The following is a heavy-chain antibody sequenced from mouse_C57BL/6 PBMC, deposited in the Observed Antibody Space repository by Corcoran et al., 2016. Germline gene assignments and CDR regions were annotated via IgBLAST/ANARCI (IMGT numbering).Heavy chain of an antibody. D-gene: IGHD1-1*01. Sequence: DVQLQESGPGLVKPSQSLSLTCSVTDYSITSGSYWNWIRQFPGNKLEWMGYISYDGSNNYNPSLKNRISITRDTSKNQFFLKLNSVTTEDTATYYCARPYGSSYWYCDVWGTGTTVTVSS. CDR2: ISYDGSN. V-gene: IGHV3-6*01. CDR3: ARPYGSSYWYCDV. CDR1: DYSITSGSY. J-gene: IGHJ1*03.